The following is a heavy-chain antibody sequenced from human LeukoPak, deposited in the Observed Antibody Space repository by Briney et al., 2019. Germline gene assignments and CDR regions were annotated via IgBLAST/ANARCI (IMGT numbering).Heavy chain of an antibody. CDR3: ARDRHNDILTGYLDY. CDR2: INAGNGNT. CDR1: GYTFTSYA. J-gene: IGHJ4*02. D-gene: IGHD3-9*01. Sequence: ASVKVSCKASGYTFTSYAMHWERQAPGQRLEWMGWINAGNGNTKYSQKFQGRVTITRDTSASTAYMELSSLRSEDTAVYYCARDRHNDILTGYLDYWGQGTLVTVSS. V-gene: IGHV1-3*01.